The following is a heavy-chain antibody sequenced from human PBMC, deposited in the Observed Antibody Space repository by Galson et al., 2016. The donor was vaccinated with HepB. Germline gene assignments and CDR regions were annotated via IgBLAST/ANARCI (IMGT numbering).Heavy chain of an antibody. Sequence: SLRLSCAASGIVVSSTHFSWVRQTPGRGLEWVSDIYRGGETYHADSVKGRFTISRDNSKNTVYLQMNSLRAEDTAVYYCSPLPWKSGSEDPWGQGTVVTVSS. J-gene: IGHJ5*02. CDR2: IYRGGET. CDR3: SPLPWKSGSEDP. D-gene: IGHD1-1*01. CDR1: GIVVSSTH. V-gene: IGHV3-66*01.